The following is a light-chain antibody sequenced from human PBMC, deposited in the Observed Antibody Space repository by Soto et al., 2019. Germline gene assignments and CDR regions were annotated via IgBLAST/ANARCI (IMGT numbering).Light chain of an antibody. CDR1: QIVTTN. V-gene: IGKV3-15*01. Sequence: EVVMTQSPATLSVSPWERATLSCMASQIVTTNMAWYQQKPVQAPRLLIYGASTRATGIPARFSGSGSGTDFTLTISSLQSEDFAVYYCQQYNNWPPWTFGQGTKVDIK. CDR3: QQYNNWPPWT. CDR2: GAS. J-gene: IGKJ1*01.